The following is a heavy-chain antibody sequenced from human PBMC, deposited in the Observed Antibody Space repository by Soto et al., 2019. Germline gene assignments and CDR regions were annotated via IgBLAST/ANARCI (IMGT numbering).Heavy chain of an antibody. V-gene: IGHV3-48*02. CDR2: ISSSSSTI. CDR1: GFTFSSYS. D-gene: IGHD2-2*01. Sequence: PGGSLRLSCAASGFTFSSYSMNWVRQAPGKGLEWVSYISSSSSTIYYADSVKGRFTISRDNAKNSLYLQMNSLRDEDTAVYYCACKGVVPAAIGYNWFDPWGQGTLVTVSS. J-gene: IGHJ5*02. CDR3: ACKGVVPAAIGYNWFDP.